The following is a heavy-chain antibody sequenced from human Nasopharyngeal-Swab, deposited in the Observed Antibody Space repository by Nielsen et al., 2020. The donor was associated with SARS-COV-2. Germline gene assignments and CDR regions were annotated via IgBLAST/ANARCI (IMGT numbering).Heavy chain of an antibody. V-gene: IGHV3-30*03. CDR2: IAHDASNE. CDR1: GFTFSSFG. D-gene: IGHD4-17*01. J-gene: IGHJ4*02. CDR3: ARDAPAHYGAFY. Sequence: GESLKISCAASGFTFSSFGMHWVRQAPGKGLEWVAFIAHDASNEYYGDSVKGRFSISRDSSKNTLYLQMDSLGGEDTAVYYCARDAPAHYGAFYWGRGTLVTVSS.